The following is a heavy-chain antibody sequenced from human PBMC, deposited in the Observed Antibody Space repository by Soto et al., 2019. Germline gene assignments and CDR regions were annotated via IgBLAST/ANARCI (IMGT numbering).Heavy chain of an antibody. CDR3: ARGNHRWLQLWYFDL. Sequence: QVQLVQSGAEVKKPGSSVKVSCKASGGTFSNYPISWVRQAPGQGLEWMGGIIPIFGTVNYAQKFQGRVTIIADDSTRTAYMELSSLRSEDTAVYYCARGNHRWLQLWYFDLWGRGTLVTVSS. V-gene: IGHV1-69*12. D-gene: IGHD5-12*01. J-gene: IGHJ2*01. CDR2: IIPIFGTV. CDR1: GGTFSNYP.